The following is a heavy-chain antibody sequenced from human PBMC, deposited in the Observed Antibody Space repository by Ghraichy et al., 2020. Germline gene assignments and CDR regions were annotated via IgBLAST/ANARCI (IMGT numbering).Heavy chain of an antibody. D-gene: IGHD3-22*01. CDR2: INPNSGGT. CDR1: GYTFTGHY. V-gene: IGHV1-2*02. Sequence: ASVKVSCKASGYTFTGHYMHWVRQAPGQGHEWMGWINPNSGGTNYAQKFQGRVTMTRDTSISTAYMELSRLRSDDTAVYYCARDPYYYDSSETNAFDIWGQGTIVTVTS. J-gene: IGHJ3*02. CDR3: ARDPYYYDSSETNAFDI.